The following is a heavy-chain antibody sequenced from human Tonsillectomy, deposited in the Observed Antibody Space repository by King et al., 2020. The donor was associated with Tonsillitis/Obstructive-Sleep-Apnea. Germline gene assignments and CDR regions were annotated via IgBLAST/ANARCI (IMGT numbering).Heavy chain of an antibody. D-gene: IGHD2-2*01. CDR1: GGSISRSNW. CDR2: IYHSGST. J-gene: IGHJ3*02. Sequence: QVQLQESGPGLVKPSGTLSLTCAVSGGSISRSNWWSWVRQPPGKGLEWIGKIYHSGSTDYNPSLTSRVTISVDKSKNHFSLRLSSVTAADTAVYYCARGYCSSPSCHGDDAFDIWGQGTMVTVSS. V-gene: IGHV4-4*02. CDR3: ARGYCSSPSCHGDDAFDI.